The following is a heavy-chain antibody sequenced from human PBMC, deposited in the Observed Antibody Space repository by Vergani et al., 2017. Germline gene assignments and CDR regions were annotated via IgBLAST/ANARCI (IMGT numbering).Heavy chain of an antibody. Sequence: QVQLQESGPGLVKPSETLSLTCTVSGGSISSYYWSWIRQPPGKGLEWIGYIYYSGSTHYNPSLKSRVTISVDPSKNQFSLKLSSVTAADTAVYYCARVAETAMGNYYYYYMDVWGKGTTVTVSS. V-gene: IGHV4-59*01. D-gene: IGHD5-18*01. CDR1: GGSISSYY. CDR3: ARVAETAMGNYYYYYMDV. CDR2: IYYSGST. J-gene: IGHJ6*03.